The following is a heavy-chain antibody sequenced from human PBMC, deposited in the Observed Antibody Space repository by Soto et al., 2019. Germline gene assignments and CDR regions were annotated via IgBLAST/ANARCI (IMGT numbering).Heavy chain of an antibody. CDR2: ISISTHTI. CDR1: GFTFSSYN. CDR3: ARELQVTATYYYYYMDV. Sequence: GGSLRLSCAASGFTFSSYNMNWVRQAPGKEPEWVSYISISTHTIFYADSVKGRFTISRDNAKNSLYLQMNSLRDEDTAVYYCARELQVTATYYYYYMDVWGKGTTVTVSS. V-gene: IGHV3-48*02. D-gene: IGHD2-21*02. J-gene: IGHJ6*03.